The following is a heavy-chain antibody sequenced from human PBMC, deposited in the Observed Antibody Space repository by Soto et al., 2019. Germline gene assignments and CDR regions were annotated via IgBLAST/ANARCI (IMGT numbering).Heavy chain of an antibody. CDR2: ILYVGSNK. J-gene: IGHJ6*02. CDR1: GFTFSSYG. Sequence: GGSLRLSCAASGFTFSSYGMHWVRQAPGKGLEWATVILYVGSNKYYAGSVTGRFTFTRDNSKNTLYLQLNSLRAEDTAVYYCARDIVANPPYYFYGMDVWGQGTTVTVSS. V-gene: IGHV3-30*03. D-gene: IGHD5-12*01. CDR3: ARDIVANPPYYFYGMDV.